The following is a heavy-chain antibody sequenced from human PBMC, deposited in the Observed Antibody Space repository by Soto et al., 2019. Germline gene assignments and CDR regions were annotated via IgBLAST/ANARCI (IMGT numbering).Heavy chain of an antibody. D-gene: IGHD3-3*01. Sequence: EVQLLESGGGLVQPGGSLRLSCEASGFTFSGYAMSWVRQAPGKGLEWVSAISGGAVSTYYADSVKGRFTISRDNSKNTLYMQMNSLRAEDTAVHYCGTHYDFWSADVGYWGQGTLVTVSS. CDR2: ISGGAVST. CDR3: GTHYDFWSADVGY. V-gene: IGHV3-23*01. CDR1: GFTFSGYA. J-gene: IGHJ4*02.